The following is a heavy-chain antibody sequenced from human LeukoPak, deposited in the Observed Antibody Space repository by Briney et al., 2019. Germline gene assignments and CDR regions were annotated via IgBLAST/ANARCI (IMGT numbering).Heavy chain of an antibody. D-gene: IGHD6-19*01. J-gene: IGHJ4*02. Sequence: PGGSLRLSCAASGFSFSDYYMSWIRQAPGKGLEWVSYISGSSSDTNYADSVKGRFTISRDNAKKSLYLQMNSLRAEDTAVYYCARAGSAWYTGFDYWGQGSLVTVSS. CDR3: ARAGSAWYTGFDY. CDR1: GFSFSDYY. CDR2: ISGSSSDT. V-gene: IGHV3-11*05.